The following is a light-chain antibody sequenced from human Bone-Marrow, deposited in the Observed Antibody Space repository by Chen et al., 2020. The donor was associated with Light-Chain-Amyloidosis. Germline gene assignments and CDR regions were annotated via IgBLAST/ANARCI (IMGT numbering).Light chain of an antibody. CDR1: DLPTKY. J-gene: IGLJ2*01. CDR2: RDT. V-gene: IGLV3-25*03. Sequence: SYELTQPPSVSVSPGQTARITCSGDDLPTKYAYWYQQKPGQAPVLVRHRDTERPSGISERFSGSSSGTTATLTISGVQAEDEADYHCQSADSSGTYEVIFGGGTKLTGL. CDR3: QSADSSGTYEVI.